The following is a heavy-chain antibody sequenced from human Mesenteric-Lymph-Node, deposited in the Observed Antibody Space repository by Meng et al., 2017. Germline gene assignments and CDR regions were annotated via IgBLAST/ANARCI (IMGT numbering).Heavy chain of an antibody. V-gene: IGHV3-30*01. CDR1: GFTFSSYI. J-gene: IGHJ4*02. Sequence: GGSLRLSCAASGFTFSSYIMHWVRQAPGKGPEWVTAISHDGNTQYYADSVKGRFTISRDNSKNTLYLQMNSLRAEDTAVYYCARDFDYWGQGTLVTVSS. CDR2: ISHDGNTQ. CDR3: ARDFDY.